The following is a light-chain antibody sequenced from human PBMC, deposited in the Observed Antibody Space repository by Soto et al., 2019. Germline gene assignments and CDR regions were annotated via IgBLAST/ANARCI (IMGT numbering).Light chain of an antibody. Sequence: EIVLTQSPGTLSLSPGERASLSCRASQSVSGSYLVWYQQKPGQAPRLLTYGASSRATGIPDRFSGSGSGTDFTLTISRLEPEDFAVYYCQQYAGSPGTFGQGTKVEIK. J-gene: IGKJ1*01. CDR1: QSVSGSY. CDR2: GAS. V-gene: IGKV3-20*01. CDR3: QQYAGSPGT.